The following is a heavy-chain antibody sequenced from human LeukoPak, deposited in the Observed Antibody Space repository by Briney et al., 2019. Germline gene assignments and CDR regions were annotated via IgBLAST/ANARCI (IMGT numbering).Heavy chain of an antibody. CDR3: ARIDTYYYDSSGYYSAFDI. CDR1: GFXFDNYG. V-gene: IGHV3-20*04. Sequence: PGGSLRLSCAASGFXFDNYGMSWVRQAPGKGLEWVSGINWNGGSTGYADSVKGRFTISRDNAKNSLYLQMNSLRAEDTALYYCARIDTYYYDSSGYYSAFDIWGQGTIVTVSS. J-gene: IGHJ3*02. CDR2: INWNGGST. D-gene: IGHD3-22*01.